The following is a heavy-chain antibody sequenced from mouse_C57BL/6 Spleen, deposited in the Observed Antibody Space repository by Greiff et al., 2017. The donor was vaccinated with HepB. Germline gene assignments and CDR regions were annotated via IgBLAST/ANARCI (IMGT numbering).Heavy chain of an antibody. CDR2: INPYNGGT. Sequence: VQLQQSGPVLVKPGASVKMSCKASGYTFTDYYMNWVKQSHGKSLEWIGVINPYNGGTSYTQKFKGKATLTVDKSSSTAYMELNSLTSEDSAVYYCARGGGSISGYFDYWGQGTTLTVSS. V-gene: IGHV1-19*01. J-gene: IGHJ2*01. CDR1: GYTFTDYY. CDR3: ARGGGSISGYFDY. D-gene: IGHD1-1*01.